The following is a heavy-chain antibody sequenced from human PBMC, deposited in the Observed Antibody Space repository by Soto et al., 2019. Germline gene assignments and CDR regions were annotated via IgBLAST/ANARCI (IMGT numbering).Heavy chain of an antibody. J-gene: IGHJ3*01. CDR2: ILSDGSTT. Sequence: PGGSLRLSCAASGFTFNYYWMHWVRQAPGQGLVWVSHILSDGSTTTYADSVKGRFTISRDNAKNTLYLQMNSLRAEDMAVYYCVRGDKGGFDLWGQGTTVTVSS. V-gene: IGHV3-74*01. CDR3: VRGDKGGFDL. D-gene: IGHD2-21*02. CDR1: GFTFNYYW.